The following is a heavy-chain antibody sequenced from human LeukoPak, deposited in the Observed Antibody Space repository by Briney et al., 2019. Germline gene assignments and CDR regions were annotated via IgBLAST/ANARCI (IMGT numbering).Heavy chain of an antibody. Sequence: ASVKVSCKASGYTFTSYGISWVRQAPGQGLEWMGWINAYNGNTNYAQKLQGRVTMTTDTSTSTAYMELRSLRSDDTAVYYCAREWGGSSTSCYGYWGQGTLVTVSS. V-gene: IGHV1-18*01. J-gene: IGHJ4*02. CDR2: INAYNGNT. D-gene: IGHD2-2*01. CDR3: AREWGGSSTSCYGY. CDR1: GYTFTSYG.